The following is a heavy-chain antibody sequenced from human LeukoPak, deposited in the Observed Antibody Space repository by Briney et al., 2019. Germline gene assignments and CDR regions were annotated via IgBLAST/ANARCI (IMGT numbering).Heavy chain of an antibody. J-gene: IGHJ4*02. D-gene: IGHD2-2*01. CDR3: ARTGDIVVVPAAED. CDR1: GGSISSSSYY. Sequence: SETLSLTCTVSGGSISSSSYYRGWIRQPPGKGLEWIGSIYYSGSTHYNPSLKSRVTISVDTSKNQFSLKLSSVTAADTAVYYCARTGDIVVVPAAEDWGQGTLVTVSS. CDR2: IYYSGST. V-gene: IGHV4-39*01.